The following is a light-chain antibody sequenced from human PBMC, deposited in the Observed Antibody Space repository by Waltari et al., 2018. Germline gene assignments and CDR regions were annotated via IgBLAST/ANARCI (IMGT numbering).Light chain of an antibody. J-gene: IGKJ1*01. CDR3: QQRRYRA. V-gene: IGKV3-11*01. Sequence: SVLTQSPATLSLSPGERANLSCRASESDGHYLAWNQQKPGRAPRLLIYDASNRAAGVPPRFSGSGSGTDFTLTISSLEPEDSAVYYCQQRRYRAFGPGTRVEI. CDR2: DAS. CDR1: ESDGHY.